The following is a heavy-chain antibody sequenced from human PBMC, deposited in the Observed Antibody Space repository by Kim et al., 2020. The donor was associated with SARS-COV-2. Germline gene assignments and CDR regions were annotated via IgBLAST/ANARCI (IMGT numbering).Heavy chain of an antibody. J-gene: IGHJ6*01. CDR3: ARDGRITAMVRVLDYGMDV. V-gene: IGHV3-33*01. CDR1: GFTFSSYG. D-gene: IGHD5-18*01. Sequence: GGSLRLSCAASGFTFSSYGMHWVRQAPGKGLEWVAVIWYDGSNKYYRDSVKGRFTISRDNSKNTLYLQMNSLRAEDTAVYYCARDGRITAMVRVLDYGMDVWGQGPTVTVSS. CDR2: IWYDGSNK.